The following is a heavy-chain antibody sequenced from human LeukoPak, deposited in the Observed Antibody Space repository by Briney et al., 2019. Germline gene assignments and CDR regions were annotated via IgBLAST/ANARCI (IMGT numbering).Heavy chain of an antibody. D-gene: IGHD3-3*01. CDR1: GFTFSSYG. Sequence: GGSLRLSCAASGFTFSSYGVHWVRQAPGKGLEWVAFIRYDGSNKYYADSVKGRFTISRDNSKNTLYLQMNSLRAEDTAVYYCAKDPRFLEWLFRGGVPADYYYYMDVWGKGTTVTVSS. V-gene: IGHV3-30*02. CDR2: IRYDGSNK. J-gene: IGHJ6*03. CDR3: AKDPRFLEWLFRGGVPADYYYYMDV.